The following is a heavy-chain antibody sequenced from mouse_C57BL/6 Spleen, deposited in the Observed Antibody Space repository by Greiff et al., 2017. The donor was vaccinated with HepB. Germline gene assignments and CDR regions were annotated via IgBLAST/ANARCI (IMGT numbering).Heavy chain of an antibody. D-gene: IGHD4-1*01. V-gene: IGHV5-6*01. J-gene: IGHJ3*01. CDR3: ARELGRVFAY. CDR1: GFTFSSYG. Sequence: EVQLVESGGDLVKPGGSLKLSCAASGFTFSSYGMSWVRQTPDKRLEWVATISSGGSYTYYPDSVKGRFTISSDKAKNTQYLQMSSLKSEDTAMYYCARELGRVFAYWGQGTLVTVSA. CDR2: ISSGGSYT.